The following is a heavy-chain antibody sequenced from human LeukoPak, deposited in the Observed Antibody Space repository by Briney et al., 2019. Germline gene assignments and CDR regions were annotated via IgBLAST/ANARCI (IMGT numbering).Heavy chain of an antibody. D-gene: IGHD3-22*01. CDR2: ISSSSSTI. V-gene: IGHV3-48*01. CDR3: ARPRYYDSSGYYFDI. Sequence: PGGSLRLSCAASEFTFSSYSMNWVRQAPGKGLEWVSYISSSSSTIYYADSMKGRFTISRDNAKNSLYLQMNSLRAEDTAAYYCARPRYYDSSGYYFDIWGQGTMVTVSS. J-gene: IGHJ3*02. CDR1: EFTFSSYS.